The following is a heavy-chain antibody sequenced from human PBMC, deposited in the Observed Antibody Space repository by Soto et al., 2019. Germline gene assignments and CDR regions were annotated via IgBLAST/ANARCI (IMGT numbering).Heavy chain of an antibody. CDR3: ARSMMVRGVLFDL. D-gene: IGHD3-10*01. CDR1: GFSVSGNY. J-gene: IGHJ4*02. Sequence: EVQLVESGGGLIQPGGSLRLSCEVSGFSVSGNYMSWVRQAPGKGLDWVSVIYSGGSRYYADSVRGRFTISRDESQNTLYLQMNNLRAEDTAVYYCARSMMVRGVLFDLWGRGSLVSFSS. V-gene: IGHV3-53*01. CDR2: IYSGGSR.